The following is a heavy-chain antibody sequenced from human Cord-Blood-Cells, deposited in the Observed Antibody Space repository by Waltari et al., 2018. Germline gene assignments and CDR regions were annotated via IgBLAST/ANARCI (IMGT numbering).Heavy chain of an antibody. D-gene: IGHD3-22*01. Sequence: YMSWVRQAPGKGLEWVSVIYSGGSTYYADSVKGRFTISRDNSKNTLYLQMNSLRAEDTAVYYCARGDYDSSGYYFDYWGQGTLVTVSS. CDR1: Y. V-gene: IGHV3-53*01. J-gene: IGHJ4*02. CDR3: ARGDYDSSGYYFDY. CDR2: IYSGGST.